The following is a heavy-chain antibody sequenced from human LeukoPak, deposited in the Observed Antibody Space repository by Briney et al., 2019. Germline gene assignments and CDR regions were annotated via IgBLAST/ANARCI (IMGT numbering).Heavy chain of an antibody. CDR1: GFTVGTNY. Sequence: GVSLRLSCPASGFTVGTNYMAWVRQPPGKGLEWVSVMYSGGSTYYPDSVKGRFTLSIDNSKNTLYLQVDSLRAEDTAVYYCARELNIVTTTQYYFDYWGQGTLVTVSS. D-gene: IGHD5-12*01. CDR2: MYSGGST. J-gene: IGHJ4*02. V-gene: IGHV3-66*01. CDR3: ARELNIVTTTQYYFDY.